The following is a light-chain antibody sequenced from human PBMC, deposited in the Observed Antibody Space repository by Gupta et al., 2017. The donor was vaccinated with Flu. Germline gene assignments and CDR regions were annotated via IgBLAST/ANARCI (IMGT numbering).Light chain of an antibody. J-gene: IGKJ4*01. Sequence: EIVLTQSPATLPLSPGERATLSCGASQSISNYLAWYQQKPGQPPRLLIYDASSRATDIPARFSGSGSGTDFTLTISSLEPEDFAVYYCQQRYNWPPLTFGGGTKVEI. CDR1: QSISNY. V-gene: IGKV3-11*01. CDR3: QQRYNWPPLT. CDR2: DAS.